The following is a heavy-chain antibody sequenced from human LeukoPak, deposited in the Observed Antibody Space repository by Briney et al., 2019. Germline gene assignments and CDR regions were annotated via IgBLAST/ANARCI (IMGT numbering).Heavy chain of an antibody. CDR1: GDSVSSNSAA. CDR2: TYYRYKWYN. Sequence: SQTLSLTCAISGDSVSSNSAAWNWIRQSPSRGLEWLVRTYYRYKWYNDYAVSAKRRITINPDTSKNQFSLQLNSVTPEDTAVYYCARDRGRTRGYNSIGYWGQGTLVTVSS. D-gene: IGHD5-24*01. J-gene: IGHJ4*02. CDR3: ARDRGRTRGYNSIGY. V-gene: IGHV6-1*01.